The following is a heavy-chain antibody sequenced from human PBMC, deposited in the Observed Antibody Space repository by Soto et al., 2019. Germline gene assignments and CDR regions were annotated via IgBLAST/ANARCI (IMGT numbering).Heavy chain of an antibody. J-gene: IGHJ4*02. CDR1: GFTFSSYW. CDR2: IKQDGSEK. CDR3: ARAGLNAPVGATDY. V-gene: IGHV3-7*05. Sequence: PGGSLRLSCAASGFTFSSYWMSWVRQAPGKGLEWVANIKQDGSEKYYVDSVKGRFTISRDNAKNSLYLQMNSLRAEDTAVYYCARAGLNAPVGATDYWGQGTLVTVSS. D-gene: IGHD1-26*01.